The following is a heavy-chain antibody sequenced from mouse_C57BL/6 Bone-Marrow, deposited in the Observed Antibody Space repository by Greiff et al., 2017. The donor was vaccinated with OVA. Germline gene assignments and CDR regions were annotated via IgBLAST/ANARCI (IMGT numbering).Heavy chain of an antibody. CDR3: ASYYDYDDYAMDY. V-gene: IGHV5-2*01. CDR2: INSDGGST. J-gene: IGHJ4*01. Sequence: EVQGVESGGGLVQPGESLKLSCESNEYEFPSHDMSWVRKTPEKRLELVAAINSDGGSTYYPDTMERRFILARDNTKKTLYLQMSSLRSEDTALYDCASYYDYDDYAMDYWGQGTSVTVSS. D-gene: IGHD2-4*01. CDR1: EYEFPSHD.